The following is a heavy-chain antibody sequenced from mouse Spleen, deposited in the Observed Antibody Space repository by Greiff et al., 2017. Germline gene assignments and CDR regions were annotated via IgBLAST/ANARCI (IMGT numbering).Heavy chain of an antibody. D-gene: IGHD2-3*01. V-gene: IGHV5-12-2*01. J-gene: IGHJ3*01. CDR1: GFTFSSYT. CDR2: ISNGGGST. Sequence: EVMLVESGGGLVQPGGSLKLSCAASGFTFSSYTMSWVRQTPEKRLEWVAYISNGGGSTYYPDTVKGRFTISRDNAKNTRYLQMSSLKSEDTAMYYCARHDGGSWFAYWGQGTLVTVSA. CDR3: ARHDGGSWFAY.